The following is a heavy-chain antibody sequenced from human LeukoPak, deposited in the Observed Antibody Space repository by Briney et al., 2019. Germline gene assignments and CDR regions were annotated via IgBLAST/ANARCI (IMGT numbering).Heavy chain of an antibody. CDR3: VKDVSGTYSFDY. CDR2: VSHNGGNT. D-gene: IGHD1-26*01. CDR1: GFTFSSYA. Sequence: GGSLRLSCSASGFTFSSYAMHWVRQAPGNGLEYVSSVSHNGGNTYYADFVRGRFTISRDNSKNTLYLQMSSLRAEGTVEYYCVKDVSGTYSFDYWGQGTLVTVSS. J-gene: IGHJ4*02. V-gene: IGHV3-64D*06.